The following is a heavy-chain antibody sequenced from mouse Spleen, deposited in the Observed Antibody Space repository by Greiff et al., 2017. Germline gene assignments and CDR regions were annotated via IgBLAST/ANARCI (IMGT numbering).Heavy chain of an antibody. Sequence: EVQLQQSGAELVRPGASVKLSCTASGFNIKDDYMHWVKQRPEQGLEWIGWIDPENGDTEYASKFQGKATITADTSSNTAYLQLSSLTSEDTAVYCCTTLYGHDYYAMDYWGQGTSVTVSS. CDR3: TTLYGHDYYAMDY. J-gene: IGHJ4*01. CDR1: GFNIKDDY. CDR2: IDPENGDT. D-gene: IGHD1-2*01. V-gene: IGHV14-4*01.